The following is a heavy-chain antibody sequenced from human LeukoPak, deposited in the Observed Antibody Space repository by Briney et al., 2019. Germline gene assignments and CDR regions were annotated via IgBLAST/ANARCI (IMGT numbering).Heavy chain of an antibody. D-gene: IGHD2-15*01. CDR3: ARGLGSGYVDY. J-gene: IGHJ4*02. V-gene: IGHV3-30*04. Sequence: GRSLRLSCAASGFTFSSYAMHWVRQAPGKGLEWVAVISYDGSNKYYADSVKGRFTISRDNSKNTLYLQMNSLRAEDTAVYYRARGLGSGYVDYWGQGTLVTVSS. CDR2: ISYDGSNK. CDR1: GFTFSSYA.